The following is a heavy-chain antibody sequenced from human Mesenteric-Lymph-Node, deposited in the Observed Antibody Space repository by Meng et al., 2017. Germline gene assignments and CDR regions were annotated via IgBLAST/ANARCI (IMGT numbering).Heavy chain of an antibody. CDR1: GGSMTNYY. Sequence: GSLRLSCTVSGGSMTNYYWSWIRQPPGKGLEWIGYIYYSGTTKYNPSLKSRVTISLETSKNQFSLKMNSVTAADTALYFCAREGNRGFAFDLWGQETLCSVS. V-gene: IGHV4-59*01. CDR2: IYYSGTT. CDR3: AREGNRGFAFDL. D-gene: IGHD5-12*01. J-gene: IGHJ3*01.